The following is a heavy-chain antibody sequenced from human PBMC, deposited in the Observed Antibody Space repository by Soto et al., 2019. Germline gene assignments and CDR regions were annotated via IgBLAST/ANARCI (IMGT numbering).Heavy chain of an antibody. CDR3: AKLAGYCSTNGCHGDYAMDV. V-gene: IGHV4-39*01. CDR2: FYYSENT. Sequence: KPSETLSLTCSVSGGSISSKSYSWGWIRQPPGKGLEWIGTFYYSENTYYNPSLKSRVTISVDTSKNQFSLKLSSVTAADTAVYYCAKLAGYCSTNGCHGDYAMDVWGQGTTVTVSS. D-gene: IGHD2-2*01. J-gene: IGHJ6*02. CDR1: GGSISSKSYS.